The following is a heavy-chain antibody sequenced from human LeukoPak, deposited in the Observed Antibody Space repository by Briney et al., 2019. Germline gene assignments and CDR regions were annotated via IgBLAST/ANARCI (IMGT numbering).Heavy chain of an antibody. Sequence: PSETLSLTCAVYGGSFSGYYWSWIRQPPGKGLEWIGEINHSGSTNYNPSLKSRVTISVDTSKNQFSLKLSSVTAADTAVYYCARGPLRSMDVWGQGTTVTVSS. CDR1: GGSFSGYY. V-gene: IGHV4-34*01. D-gene: IGHD3-3*01. J-gene: IGHJ6*02. CDR3: ARGPLRSMDV. CDR2: INHSGST.